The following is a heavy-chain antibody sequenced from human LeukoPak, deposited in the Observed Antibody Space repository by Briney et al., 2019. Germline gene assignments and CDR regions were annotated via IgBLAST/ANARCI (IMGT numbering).Heavy chain of an antibody. CDR3: ARDQDRSSSWYYYYYGMDV. CDR1: GGSISSSNW. CDR2: IYHSGST. Sequence: SETLSLTCAVSGGSISSSNWWSWVRQPPGKGLEWIGEIYHSGSTNYNPSLKSRVTISVDKSKNQFSLKLSSVTAADTAVYYCARDQDRSSSWYYYYYGMDVWGQGTTVTVSS. J-gene: IGHJ6*02. D-gene: IGHD6-13*01. V-gene: IGHV4-4*02.